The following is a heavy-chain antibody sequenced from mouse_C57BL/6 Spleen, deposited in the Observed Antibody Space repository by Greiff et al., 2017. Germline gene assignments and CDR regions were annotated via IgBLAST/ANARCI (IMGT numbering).Heavy chain of an antibody. Sequence: QVQLQQSGPELVKPGASVKISCKASGYAFSSSWMNWVKQRPGKGLEWIGRIYPGDGDTNYNGKFKGKATLTADKSSSTAYMQLSSLTSEDSAVYFCARNGATVPFAYWGQGTLVTVSA. D-gene: IGHD1-1*01. J-gene: IGHJ3*01. CDR1: GYAFSSSW. CDR2: IYPGDGDT. CDR3: ARNGATVPFAY. V-gene: IGHV1-82*01.